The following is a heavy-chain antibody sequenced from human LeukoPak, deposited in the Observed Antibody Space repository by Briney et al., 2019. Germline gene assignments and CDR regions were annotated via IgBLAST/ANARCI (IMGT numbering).Heavy chain of an antibody. D-gene: IGHD2-15*01. Sequence: SVKVSCKASGGTFSSYAISWVRQAPGQGLEWMGGIIPIFGTANYAQKFQGRVTITTDESTSTAYMELSSLRSEDTAVYYCATSLGYCSGGSCCGLDYWGQGTLVTVSS. V-gene: IGHV1-69*05. CDR1: GGTFSSYA. J-gene: IGHJ4*02. CDR3: ATSLGYCSGGSCCGLDY. CDR2: IIPIFGTA.